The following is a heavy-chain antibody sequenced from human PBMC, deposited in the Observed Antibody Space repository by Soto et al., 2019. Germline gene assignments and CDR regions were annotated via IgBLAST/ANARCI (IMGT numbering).Heavy chain of an antibody. CDR2: INSDGSST. CDR3: VRTSLVVAAATGEDD. V-gene: IGHV3-74*01. D-gene: IGHD2-15*01. J-gene: IGHJ4*02. Sequence: GGSLRLSCAASGFTFSSYWMHWVRQAPGKGLVWVSRINSDGSSTSYADSVKGRFTISRDNAKNTLYLQMNSLRAEDTAVYYCVRTSLVVAAATGEDDWGQGTLVTVSS. CDR1: GFTFSSYW.